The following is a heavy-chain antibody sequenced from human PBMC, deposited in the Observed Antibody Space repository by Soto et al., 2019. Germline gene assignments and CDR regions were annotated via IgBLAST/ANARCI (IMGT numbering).Heavy chain of an antibody. CDR2: IIPIFGTA. Sequence: QVQLVQSGAEVKKPGSSVKVSCKASGGTFSSYAISWVRQAPGQGLEWMGGIIPIFGTANCAQKFQGRVTITADESTSTAYMELSSLRSEDTAVYYCARRVMITPIDGNWFDPWGQGTLVTVSS. J-gene: IGHJ5*02. CDR1: GGTFSSYA. V-gene: IGHV1-69*01. D-gene: IGHD3-16*01. CDR3: ARRVMITPIDGNWFDP.